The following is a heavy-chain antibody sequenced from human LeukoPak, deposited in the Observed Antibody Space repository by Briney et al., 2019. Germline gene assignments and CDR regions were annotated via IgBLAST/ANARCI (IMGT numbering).Heavy chain of an antibody. J-gene: IGHJ4*02. CDR1: GFTFSNYW. Sequence: GGSLRLSCAASGFTFSNYWMTWVRQAPGKGLEWVADIKQDGTEKYYVDSVKGRFTISRDNAENSLYLQMNSLRAEDTAVYYCTRDTGCPGGTCYSFYDYWGQGTLVTVSS. D-gene: IGHD2-15*01. CDR3: TRDTGCPGGTCYSFYDY. CDR2: IKQDGTEK. V-gene: IGHV3-7*01.